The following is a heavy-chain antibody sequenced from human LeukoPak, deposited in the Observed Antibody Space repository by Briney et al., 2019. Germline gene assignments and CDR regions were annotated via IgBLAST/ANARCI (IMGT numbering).Heavy chain of an antibody. CDR1: GFTFSSYS. CDR2: ISSSSYI. CDR3: ARDPLTKTYYYDSSGYWIDY. D-gene: IGHD3-22*01. J-gene: IGHJ4*02. V-gene: IGHV3-21*01. Sequence: GGSLRLSCAASGFTFSSYSMNWVRQAPGKGLEWVSSISSSSYIYYADSVKGRFTNSRDNAKNSLYLQMNSLRAEDTAVYYCARDPLTKTYYYDSSGYWIDYWGQGTLVTVSS.